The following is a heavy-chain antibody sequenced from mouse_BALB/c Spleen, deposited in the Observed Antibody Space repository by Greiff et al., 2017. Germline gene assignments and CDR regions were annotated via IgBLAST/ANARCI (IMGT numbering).Heavy chain of an antibody. CDR3: ASSGYYAMDY. V-gene: IGHV14-3*02. J-gene: IGHJ4*01. D-gene: IGHD6-1*01. Sequence: RVESGAELVKPGASVKLSCTASGFNIKDTYMHWVKQRPEQGLEWIGRIDPANGNTKYDPKFQGKATITADTSSNTAYLQLSSLTSEDTAVYYCASSGYYAMDYWGQGTSVTVSS. CDR1: GFNIKDTY. CDR2: IDPANGNT.